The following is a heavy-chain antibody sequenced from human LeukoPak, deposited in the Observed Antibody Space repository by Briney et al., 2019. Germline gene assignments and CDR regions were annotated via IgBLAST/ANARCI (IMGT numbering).Heavy chain of an antibody. CDR3: ASNVGLRFPYFDY. CDR2: IYYSGST. J-gene: IGHJ4*02. V-gene: IGHV4-61*05. D-gene: IGHD5-12*01. Sequence: SETLSLTCTVSGYSISSGYYWGWIRPPPGKGLEWIGYIYYSGSTNYNPSLKSRVTISVDTSKNQFSLKLSSVTAADTAVYYCASNVGLRFPYFDYWGQGTLVTVSS. CDR1: GYSISSGYY.